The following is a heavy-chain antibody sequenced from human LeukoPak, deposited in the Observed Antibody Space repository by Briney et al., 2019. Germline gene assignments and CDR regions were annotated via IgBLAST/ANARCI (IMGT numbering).Heavy chain of an antibody. D-gene: IGHD2-15*01. CDR3: ARGNSDSLHYYYGMDV. J-gene: IGHJ6*02. CDR2: MNPNSGNT. CDR1: GYTFTSYD. Sequence: ASVKVSCKASGYTFTSYDINWVRQATGQGLEWMGWMNPNSGNTGYAQKFQGRVTMTRNTSTSTAYMELSSLRSEDTAVYYCARGNSDSLHYYYGMDVWGQGTTVTVSS. V-gene: IGHV1-8*01.